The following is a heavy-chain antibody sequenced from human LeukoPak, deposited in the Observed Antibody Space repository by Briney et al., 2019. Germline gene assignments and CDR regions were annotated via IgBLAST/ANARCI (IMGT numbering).Heavy chain of an antibody. D-gene: IGHD3-10*01. V-gene: IGHV3-21*01. CDR3: ARDSRVRGAYSWFDP. CDR1: GFTFSSYW. J-gene: IGHJ5*02. CDR2: ISSSSSYI. Sequence: GGSLRLSCAASGFTFSSYWMSWVRQAPGKGLEWVSSISSSSSYIYYADSVKGRFTISRDNAKNSLYLQMNSLRAEDTAVYYCARDSRVRGAYSWFDPWGQGTLVTVSS.